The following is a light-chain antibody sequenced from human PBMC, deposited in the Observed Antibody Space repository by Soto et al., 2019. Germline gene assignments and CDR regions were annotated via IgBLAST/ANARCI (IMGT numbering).Light chain of an antibody. CDR3: TSYTSSNTDADVV. Sequence: QSVLTQPASVSGSPGQSITISCTGTSSDVGGYNYVSWYQQHPGKAPKLMIYEVSNRPSGVSNRFSGSKSGNTASLTISGLQAEDEADYYCTSYTSSNTDADVVFGGGTKLTVL. V-gene: IGLV2-14*01. J-gene: IGLJ2*01. CDR1: SSDVGGYNY. CDR2: EVS.